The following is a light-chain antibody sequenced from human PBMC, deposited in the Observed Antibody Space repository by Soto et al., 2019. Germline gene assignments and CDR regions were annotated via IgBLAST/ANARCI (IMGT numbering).Light chain of an antibody. CDR3: QSYDISLSGWV. J-gene: IGLJ3*02. CDR1: SSNIGARYD. Sequence: QLVLTQPPSVSGAPGQRVTISCTGSSSNIGARYDIHWYQQLPGTAPKLLIYNNRNRPSGVPDRFSGSKSDTSASLAITGLQAEDEAHYYCQSYDISLSGWVFGGGTKLTVL. CDR2: NNR. V-gene: IGLV1-40*01.